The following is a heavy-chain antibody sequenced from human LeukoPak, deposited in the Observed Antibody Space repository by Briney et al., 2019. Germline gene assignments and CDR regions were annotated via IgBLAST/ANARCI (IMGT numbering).Heavy chain of an antibody. V-gene: IGHV4-38-2*02. CDR2: IYHSGST. J-gene: IGHJ5*02. D-gene: IGHD6-19*01. Sequence: SETLSLTCTVSGYSTSSGYYWGWIRQPPGKGLEWIGSIYHSGSTYYNPSLKGRVTISVDTSKNQFSLKLSSVTAADTAVYYCARDLVTTIAVAGRQNWFDPWGQGTLVTVSS. CDR3: ARDLVTTIAVAGRQNWFDP. CDR1: GYSTSSGYY.